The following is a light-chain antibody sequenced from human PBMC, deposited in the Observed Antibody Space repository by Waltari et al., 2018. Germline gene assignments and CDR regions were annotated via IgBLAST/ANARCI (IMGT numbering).Light chain of an antibody. Sequence: SSELTQDPAVSVALGPTVRLTCLGDTVRRYYASRYQQKPGQTPLLVIYGRNNRPSGIPDRFSGSYSGNTASLTITGALADDEADYYCLSRDSSGNHPVFGGGTKLTVL. CDR3: LSRDSSGNHPV. V-gene: IGLV3-19*01. CDR1: TVRRYY. J-gene: IGLJ3*02. CDR2: GRN.